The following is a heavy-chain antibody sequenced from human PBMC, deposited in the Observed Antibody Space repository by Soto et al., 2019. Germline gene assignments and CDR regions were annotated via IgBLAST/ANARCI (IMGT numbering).Heavy chain of an antibody. CDR1: GGSISSGDYY. CDR3: ARAMGDILTVNDAFDI. Sequence: ASETLSLTCTVSGGSISSGDYYWSWIRQPPGKGLEWSGYIYYSGSTYYSPSLKSRVPISVDTSKNQFSLKLSSVTADDTAVYYCARAMGDILTVNDAFDIWGQGTMVTVSS. D-gene: IGHD3-9*01. CDR2: IYYSGST. V-gene: IGHV4-30-4*01. J-gene: IGHJ3*02.